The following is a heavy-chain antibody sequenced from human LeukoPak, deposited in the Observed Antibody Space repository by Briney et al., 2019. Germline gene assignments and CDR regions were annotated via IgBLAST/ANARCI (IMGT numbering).Heavy chain of an antibody. J-gene: IGHJ4*02. CDR2: ISGSGGST. Sequence: PGGSLRLSCAASGFTFSSYAMSWVRQAPGKGLEWVSAISGSGGSTYYADSVKGRFTISRDNSKNTLYLQVNSLRAEDTAVYYCAKHYDILTGYSDYWGQGTLVTVSS. CDR1: GFTFSSYA. CDR3: AKHYDILTGYSDY. D-gene: IGHD3-9*01. V-gene: IGHV3-23*01.